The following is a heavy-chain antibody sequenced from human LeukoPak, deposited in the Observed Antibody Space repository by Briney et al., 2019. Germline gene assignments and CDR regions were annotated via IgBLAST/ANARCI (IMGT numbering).Heavy chain of an antibody. D-gene: IGHD2-15*01. CDR2: ISWDGGST. CDR3: AKPVVAASYRLAFDI. J-gene: IGHJ3*02. V-gene: IGHV3-43D*04. CDR1: GFTFDDYA. Sequence: GGSLRLXCAASGFTFDDYAMHWVRQAPGKGLEWVSLISWDGGSTYYADSVKGRFTISRDNSRDSLYLQMNSLRAEDTALYYCAKPVVAASYRLAFDIWGQGTMVTVSS.